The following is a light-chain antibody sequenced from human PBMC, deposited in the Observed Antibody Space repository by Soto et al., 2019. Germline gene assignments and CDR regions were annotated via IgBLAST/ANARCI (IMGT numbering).Light chain of an antibody. CDR2: GAS. Sequence: EIVLTQSPGTLSLSPGERATLSCRASQSVSSLYLAWYQQKPGQAPRLLIYGASSRATGIPDRFSGSGSGTDFTLTISRLDPEDFAVYYCQQYKTFGQGTKVEIK. J-gene: IGKJ1*01. V-gene: IGKV3-20*01. CDR1: QSVSSLY. CDR3: QQYKT.